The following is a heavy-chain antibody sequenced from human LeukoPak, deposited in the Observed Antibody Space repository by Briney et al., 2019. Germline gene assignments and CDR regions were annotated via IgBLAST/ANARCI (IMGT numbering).Heavy chain of an antibody. CDR3: ARALGYCSGGTCNALGH. J-gene: IGHJ4*02. D-gene: IGHD2-15*01. V-gene: IGHV3-74*01. CDR1: GFTFSSYW. CDR2: INSDGSST. Sequence: GGSLRLSCAPSGFTFSSYWMHWVRQAPGKGLMWVSRINSDGSSTSYADSAKGRFTISRDNAKKTLYLQMNSLIAEDTAVYYCARALGYCSGGTCNALGHWGQGTLVTVYS.